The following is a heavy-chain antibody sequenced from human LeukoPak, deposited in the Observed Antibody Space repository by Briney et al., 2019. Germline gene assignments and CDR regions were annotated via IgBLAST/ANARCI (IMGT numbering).Heavy chain of an antibody. V-gene: IGHV3-74*01. CDR3: ARGNAHAFDI. CDR1: GLTFSNYW. Sequence: GGSLRLSCAASGLTFSNYWMHWVRQAPGKGLVWVSRINSDGSSTTSADSVKGRFTVSRDNAENTLFLQMNSLRADDTAVYFCARGNAHAFDIWGQGTMVTVSS. CDR2: INSDGSST. J-gene: IGHJ3*02. D-gene: IGHD1-1*01.